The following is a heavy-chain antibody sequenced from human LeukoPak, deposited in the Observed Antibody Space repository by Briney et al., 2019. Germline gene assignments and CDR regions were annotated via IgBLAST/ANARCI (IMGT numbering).Heavy chain of an antibody. Sequence: GGSLRLSCAASGFTFSSYPMSWVRQAPGKGLEWVSIISTDSTYTFYAHSVKGRFTISRDNSKDTLYLQMSSLRVEDTAVYFCAKGEGYCGGGTCYHYFDSWGQGTLVTVSS. CDR3: AKGEGYCGGGTCYHYFDS. CDR2: ISTDSTYT. J-gene: IGHJ4*02. CDR1: GFTFSSYP. D-gene: IGHD2-15*01. V-gene: IGHV3-23*01.